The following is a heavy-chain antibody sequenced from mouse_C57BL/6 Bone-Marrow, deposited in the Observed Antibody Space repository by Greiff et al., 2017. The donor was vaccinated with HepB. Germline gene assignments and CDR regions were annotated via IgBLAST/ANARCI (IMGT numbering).Heavy chain of an antibody. CDR3: TSLRLRVDY. Sequence: EVQRVESGAELVRPGASVKLSCTASGFNIKDDYMHWVKQRPEQGLEWIGWIDPENGDTEYASKFQGKATITADTSSNTAYLQLSSLTSEDTAVYYCTSLRLRVDYWGQGTTLTVSS. D-gene: IGHD2-4*01. V-gene: IGHV14-4*01. CDR2: IDPENGDT. J-gene: IGHJ2*01. CDR1: GFNIKDDY.